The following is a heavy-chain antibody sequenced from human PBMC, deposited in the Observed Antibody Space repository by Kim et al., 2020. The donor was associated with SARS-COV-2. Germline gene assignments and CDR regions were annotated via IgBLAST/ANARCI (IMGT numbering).Heavy chain of an antibody. Sequence: SETLSLTCTVSGGPISSDYWNWIRQPPGKGLEWIGYIYYSGSTTYNPSLKSRVTISVDTSKNQFSLKLSSVTAADTAVYYCARGIRGQLLRPFYYYYMDV. CDR2: IYYSGST. D-gene: IGHD2-2*01. CDR3: ARGIRGQLLRPFYYYYMDV. CDR1: GGPISSDY. J-gene: IGHJ6*03. V-gene: IGHV4-59*01.